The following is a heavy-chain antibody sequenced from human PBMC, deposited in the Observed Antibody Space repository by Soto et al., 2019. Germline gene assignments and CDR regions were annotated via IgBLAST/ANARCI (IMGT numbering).Heavy chain of an antibody. CDR1: GFTFSSYA. V-gene: IGHV3-23*01. Sequence: GGSLRLSCAASGFTFSSYAMSWVRQAPGKGLEWVSAISGSGGSTYYADSVKGRFTISRDNSKNTLYLQMNSLRAEDTAVYYCAKSKGTWSSSPRLDAFDIWGQGTMVTVSS. D-gene: IGHD6-6*01. J-gene: IGHJ3*02. CDR2: ISGSGGST. CDR3: AKSKGTWSSSPRLDAFDI.